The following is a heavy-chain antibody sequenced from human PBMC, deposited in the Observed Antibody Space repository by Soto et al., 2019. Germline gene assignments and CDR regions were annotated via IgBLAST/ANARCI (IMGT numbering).Heavy chain of an antibody. D-gene: IGHD4-17*01. CDR3: AIVQGGLYGDYDDWFDP. CDR1: GYTFTSYG. V-gene: IGHV1-18*01. CDR2: ISAYNGNT. Sequence: GASVKVSCKASGYTFTSYGISWVRQAPGQGLEWMGWISAYNGNTNYAQKLQGRVTMTTDTSTSTAYMELRSLRSDDTAVYYFAIVQGGLYGDYDDWFDPWGQGTLVTVSS. J-gene: IGHJ5*02.